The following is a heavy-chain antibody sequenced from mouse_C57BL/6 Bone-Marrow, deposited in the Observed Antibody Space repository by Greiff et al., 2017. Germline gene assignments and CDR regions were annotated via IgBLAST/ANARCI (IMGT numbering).Heavy chain of an antibody. CDR1: GYTFTSYW. J-gene: IGHJ2*01. CDR2: IDPSDSYT. V-gene: IGHV1-59*01. Sequence: QVQLQQSGAELVRPGTSVKLSCKASGYTFTSYWMHWVKQRPGQGLEWIGVIDPSDSYTNYNQKFKGKATLTVDTSSSTAYMQLSSLTSEDSAVYYCARVGYCDYWGQGTTLTVSS. CDR3: ARVGYCDY.